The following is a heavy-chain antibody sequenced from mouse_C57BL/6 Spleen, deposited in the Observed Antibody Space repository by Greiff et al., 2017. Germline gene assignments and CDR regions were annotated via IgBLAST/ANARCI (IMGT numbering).Heavy chain of an antibody. Sequence: EVQLVESGGGLVKPGGSLKLSCAASGFTFSSYAMSWVRQTPEKRLEWVATISDGGSYTYYPDNVKGRFTISRDNAKNNLYLQMSHLKSEDTAMYYCARAPLLRSSWYFDVWGTGTTVTVSS. V-gene: IGHV5-4*01. CDR1: GFTFSSYA. D-gene: IGHD1-1*01. CDR2: ISDGGSYT. CDR3: ARAPLLRSSWYFDV. J-gene: IGHJ1*03.